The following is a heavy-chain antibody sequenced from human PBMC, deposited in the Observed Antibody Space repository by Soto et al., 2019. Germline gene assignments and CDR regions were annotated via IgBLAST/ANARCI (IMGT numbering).Heavy chain of an antibody. CDR2: IDPSNSYT. D-gene: IGHD4-4*01. J-gene: IGHJ4*02. CDR1: GYSFTKYW. V-gene: IGHV5-10-1*01. CDR3: ATRAEYSHGLDFGR. Sequence: GESLKISCKGSGYSFTKYWITWVRQMPGKGLEWMGRIDPSNSYTQYSPSFQGHVSISVDTSISIAYLQWSSLKATDTAKYYCATRAEYSHGLDFGRWGQGTLVT.